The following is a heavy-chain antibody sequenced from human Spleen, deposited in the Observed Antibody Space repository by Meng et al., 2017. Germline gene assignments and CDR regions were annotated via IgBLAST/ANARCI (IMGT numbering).Heavy chain of an antibody. D-gene: IGHD6-19*01. J-gene: IGHJ4*02. V-gene: IGHV3-11*04. CDR3: VRLSTNGWYVPDY. CDR1: GFTFGDHY. CDR2: IGFSATTF. Sequence: GESLKISCAASGFTFGDHYMDWVRQAPGRGLEWISYIGFSATTFFYAGSVEGRFTISRDNAQNSVYLQMNSLRVDDTAVYYCVRLSTNGWYVPDYWGRGTLVTVSS.